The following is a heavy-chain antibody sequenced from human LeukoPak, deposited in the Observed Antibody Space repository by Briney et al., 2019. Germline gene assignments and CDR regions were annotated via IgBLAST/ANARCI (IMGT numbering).Heavy chain of an antibody. CDR3: ARLTIPPNWFDP. CDR1: GYSISSGYY. D-gene: IGHD4/OR15-4a*01. V-gene: IGHV4-38-2*02. CDR2: IYHSGST. J-gene: IGHJ5*02. Sequence: PSETLSLTCTVSGYSISSGYYWGWIRQPPGKGLEWIGSIYHSGSTYYNPSLKSRVTISVDTSKNQFSLKLSSVTAADTAVYYCARLTIPPNWFDPWGQGTLVTVSS.